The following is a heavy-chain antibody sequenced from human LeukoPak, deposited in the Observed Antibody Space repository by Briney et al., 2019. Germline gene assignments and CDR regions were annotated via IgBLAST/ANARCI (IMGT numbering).Heavy chain of an antibody. J-gene: IGHJ4*02. CDR1: GGSVSSGSYY. CDR3: ARVLTHFDY. CDR2: IYYSGST. Sequence: PSETLSLTCTVSGGSVSSGSYYWSWIRQPPGKGLEWIGYIYYSGSTNYNPSLKSRVTISVDTSKNQFSLKLSSATAADTAVYYCARVLTHFDYWGQGTLVTVS. V-gene: IGHV4-61*01.